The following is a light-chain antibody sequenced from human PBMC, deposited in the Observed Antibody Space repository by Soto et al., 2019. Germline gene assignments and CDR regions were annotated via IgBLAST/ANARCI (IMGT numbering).Light chain of an antibody. J-gene: IGKJ5*01. CDR2: GAS. V-gene: IGKV3-11*01. CDR1: QSVDSY. Sequence: EIVLTQSPSSLSFSPGERSTLSFRASQSVDSYLVWYQQKPGQAPRLLIFGASNRATGIPARFSGSGSGTDFTLTINSLEPDDFAVYYCQQRDSWPITFGQGTRLEIK. CDR3: QQRDSWPIT.